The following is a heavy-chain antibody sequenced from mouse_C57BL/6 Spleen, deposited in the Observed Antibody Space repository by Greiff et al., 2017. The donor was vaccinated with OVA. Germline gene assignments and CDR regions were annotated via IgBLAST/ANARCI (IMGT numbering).Heavy chain of an antibody. CDR1: GFTFSSYA. V-gene: IGHV5-4*01. Sequence: EVQRVESGGGLVKPGGSLKLSCAASGFTFSSYAMSWVRQTPEKRLEWVATISDGGSYTYYPDNVKGRFTISRDNAKNNLYLQMSHLKSEDTAMYYCARVGDYYGSSYGYFDVWGTGTTVTVSS. CDR2: ISDGGSYT. CDR3: ARVGDYYGSSYGYFDV. J-gene: IGHJ1*03. D-gene: IGHD1-1*01.